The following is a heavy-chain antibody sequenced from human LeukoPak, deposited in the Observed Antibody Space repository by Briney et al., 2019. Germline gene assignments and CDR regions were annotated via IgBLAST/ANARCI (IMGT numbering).Heavy chain of an antibody. V-gene: IGHV3-23*01. CDR1: GFTFSSYG. CDR3: AKVIGVLGLSPPDAFDI. J-gene: IGHJ3*02. Sequence: GGTLRLSCAASGFTFSSYGMSWVRQAPGKGLEWVSAISGSGGSTYYADSVKGRFTISRDNSKNTLYLQMNSLRAEDTAVYYCAKVIGVLGLSPPDAFDIWGQGTMVTVSS. D-gene: IGHD5-18*01. CDR2: ISGSGGST.